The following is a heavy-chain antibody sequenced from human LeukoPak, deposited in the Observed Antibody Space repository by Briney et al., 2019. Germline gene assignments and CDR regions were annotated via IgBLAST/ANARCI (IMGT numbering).Heavy chain of an antibody. V-gene: IGHV4-30-4*01. CDR2: IYYSGST. CDR1: GGSISSGDYY. CDR3: ASGLRYFDWLLYGGFDP. D-gene: IGHD3-9*01. J-gene: IGHJ5*02. Sequence: PSETLSLTCTVSGGSISSGDYYWSWIRQPPGKGLEWIGYIYYSGSTYYNPSLKSRVTISVDTSKNQFSLKLSSVTAADTAVYYCASGLRYFDWLLYGGFDPLGQGTLVTVSS.